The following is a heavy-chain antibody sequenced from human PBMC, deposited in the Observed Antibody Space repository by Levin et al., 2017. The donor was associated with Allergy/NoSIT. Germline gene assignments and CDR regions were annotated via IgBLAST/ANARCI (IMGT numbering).Heavy chain of an antibody. CDR3: ASSGWYRGY. V-gene: IGHV4-34*01. CDR2: INHSGST. J-gene: IGHJ4*02. CDR1: GGSFRGYY. D-gene: IGHD6-19*01. Sequence: SETLSLTCAVYGGSFRGYYWSWIRQPPGKGLEWIGEINHSGSTTYNPSLKRRVTISVDTSKNQFSLKLTSVTAEDTAVYYCASSGWYRGYWGQGTLVTVSS.